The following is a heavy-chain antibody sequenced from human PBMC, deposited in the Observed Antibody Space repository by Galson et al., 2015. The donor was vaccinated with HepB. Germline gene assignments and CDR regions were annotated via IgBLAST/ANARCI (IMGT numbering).Heavy chain of an antibody. CDR1: GFTFSNYA. CDR2: ISCRGGNT. V-gene: IGHV3-23*01. Sequence: SLRLSCAASGFTFSNYAMSWVRQAPGKGLEWVSSISCRGGNTYYTDSVKGRFTISRDNSKKLVYLQMNSLRAEDTALYYCGKDPVSASYRHYGMDVWGQGTTVTVSS. CDR3: GKDPVSASYRHYGMDV. D-gene: IGHD2-2*01. J-gene: IGHJ6*02.